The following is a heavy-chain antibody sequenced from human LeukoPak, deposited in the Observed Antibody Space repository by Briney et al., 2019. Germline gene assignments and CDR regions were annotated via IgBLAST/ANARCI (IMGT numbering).Heavy chain of an antibody. J-gene: IGHJ4*02. D-gene: IGHD5-18*01. V-gene: IGHV3-23*01. Sequence: PGGSLRLSCAASGFTFSSYAMSWVRQAPGKGREWVSAISGSGGSTTYADSVKGRFTISRDNSKNTLYLQMNSLRAEDTAVYYCAKDVAEYSYGSKTFDYWGQGTLVTVSS. CDR1: GFTFSSYA. CDR3: AKDVAEYSYGSKTFDY. CDR2: ISGSGGST.